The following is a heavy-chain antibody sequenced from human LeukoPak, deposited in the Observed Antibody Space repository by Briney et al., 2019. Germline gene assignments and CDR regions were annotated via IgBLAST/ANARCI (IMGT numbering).Heavy chain of an antibody. CDR1: GFTFSTYA. V-gene: IGHV3-64*02. D-gene: IGHD4-11*01. CDR2: ISSHGGSS. J-gene: IGHJ4*02. CDR3: ARDYSNHGYLDY. Sequence: GGSLRLSCAASGFTFSTYAIYWVRQAPGKGLQYVSAISSHGGSSYYADSVKGRFTISRDNSENTVYLQMGSLRAEDMAVYYCARDYSNHGYLDYWGQGTLVTVSS.